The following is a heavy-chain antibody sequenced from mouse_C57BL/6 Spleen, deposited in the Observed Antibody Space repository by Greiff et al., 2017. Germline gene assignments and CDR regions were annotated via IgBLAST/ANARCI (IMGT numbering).Heavy chain of an antibody. CDR2: IYPGSGST. V-gene: IGHV1-55*01. CDR1: GYTFTSYW. J-gene: IGHJ4*01. Sequence: QVQLQQPGAELVKPGASVKMSCKASGYTFTSYWITWVKQRPGQGLEWIGDIYPGSGSTNYNEKFKSKATLTVDTSSSTAYMQLSSLTSEDSAVXYCARYVNTLDSMDYWGQGTSVTVSS. CDR3: ARYVNTLDSMDY.